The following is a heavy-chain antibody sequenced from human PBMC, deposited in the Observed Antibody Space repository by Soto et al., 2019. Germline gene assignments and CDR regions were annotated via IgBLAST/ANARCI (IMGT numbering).Heavy chain of an antibody. J-gene: IGHJ4*02. V-gene: IGHV3-30*18. CDR1: VFTFISYG. CDR3: AKDQSGSYRFFDY. Sequence: GWPLRLSCASSVFTFISYGMQWVRQAPGKGLEWVAVISYDGSNKYYADSVKGRFTISRDNSKNTLYLQMNSLRAEDTAVYYCAKDQSGSYRFFDYWGQGTLVTVSS. D-gene: IGHD1-26*01. CDR2: ISYDGSNK.